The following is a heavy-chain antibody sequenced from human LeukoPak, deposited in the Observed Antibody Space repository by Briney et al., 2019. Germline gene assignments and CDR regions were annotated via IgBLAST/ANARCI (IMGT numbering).Heavy chain of an antibody. D-gene: IGHD3-22*01. CDR1: GGSFSGYY. CDR2: INHSGST. J-gene: IGHJ6*03. CDR3: ARGFPPVPHYYDSSGYYSNYYMDV. V-gene: IGHV4-34*01. Sequence: SETLSLTFAVYGGSFSGYYWSWIRQPPGKGLEWIGEINHSGSTNYNPSLKSRVTISVDTSKNQFSLKLSSVTAADTAVYYCARGFPPVPHYYDSSGYYSNYYMDVWGKGTTVTVSS.